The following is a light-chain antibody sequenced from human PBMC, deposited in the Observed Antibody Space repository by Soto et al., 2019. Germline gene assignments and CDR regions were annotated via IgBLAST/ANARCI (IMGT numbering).Light chain of an antibody. Sequence: DIQMTQSPSSLSASVGDRVTITCRASQSISTYLSWYQHKPGKVPKLLIYGASTLQSGVPSRFSGSGSGTYFTLTITSLLLEDVATYFCQESHTSGTFGQGTKLEI. CDR2: GAS. CDR1: QSISTY. CDR3: QESHTSGT. V-gene: IGKV1-39*01. J-gene: IGKJ2*01.